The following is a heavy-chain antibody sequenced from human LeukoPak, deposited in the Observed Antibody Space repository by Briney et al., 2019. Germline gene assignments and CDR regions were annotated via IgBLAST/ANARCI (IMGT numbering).Heavy chain of an antibody. CDR2: IKQDGSEK. Sequence: SGGSLRLSCAASGFTFSSHWMSWVRQAPGKGLEWVANIKQDGSEKYYVDSVKGRFTISRDNAKNSLFLQMNSLRVEDTAVYYYAREPHIAVVAHFDYWGQGTLVTVSS. J-gene: IGHJ4*02. V-gene: IGHV3-7*01. CDR1: GFTFSSHW. D-gene: IGHD6-19*01. CDR3: AREPHIAVVAHFDY.